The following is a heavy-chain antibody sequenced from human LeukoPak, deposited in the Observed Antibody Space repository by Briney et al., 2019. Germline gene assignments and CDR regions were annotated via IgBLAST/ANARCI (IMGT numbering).Heavy chain of an antibody. CDR1: GHSISIYY. Sequence: PSETLSLTCTVSGHSISIYYWSWLPQPPGKGLEGVGNIYFSWNNYYNPSLESRLTISADTSKNQFALKLPSVTAADTALYFFARGAYRGRYFDYWGQGTLVTVSS. CDR3: ARGAYRGRYFDY. D-gene: IGHD1-26*01. CDR2: IYFSWNN. V-gene: IGHV4-59*08. J-gene: IGHJ4*02.